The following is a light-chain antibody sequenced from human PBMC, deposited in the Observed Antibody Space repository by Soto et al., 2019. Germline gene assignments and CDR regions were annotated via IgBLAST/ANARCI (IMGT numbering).Light chain of an antibody. Sequence: DIQMTQSPSSLSASVGDRVTITCRASQSIASYLNWYQQRPGKAPKLLIHAASTLQSGVPSRFSGSESESGTDFTLTISSLQPEDFATYFCQQSYSTPPWTFGQGTKVDIK. CDR3: QQSYSTPPWT. J-gene: IGKJ1*01. CDR1: QSIASY. V-gene: IGKV1-39*01. CDR2: AAS.